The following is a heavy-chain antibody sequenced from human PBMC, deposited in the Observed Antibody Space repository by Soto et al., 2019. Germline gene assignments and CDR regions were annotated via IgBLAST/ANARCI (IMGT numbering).Heavy chain of an antibody. CDR3: ARDIGYDILTGPDY. CDR1: GFTFSSYG. Sequence: GGSLRLSCAASGFTFSSYGMHWVRQAPGKGLEWVAVIWYDGSNKYYADSVKGRFTISRDNSKNTLYLQMNSLRAEDTAVYYCARDIGYDILTGPDYCGQGTLVTVSS. D-gene: IGHD3-9*01. J-gene: IGHJ4*02. V-gene: IGHV3-33*01. CDR2: IWYDGSNK.